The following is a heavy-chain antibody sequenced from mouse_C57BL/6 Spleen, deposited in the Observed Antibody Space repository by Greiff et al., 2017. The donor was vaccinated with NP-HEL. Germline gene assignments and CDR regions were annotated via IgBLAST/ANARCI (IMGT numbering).Heavy chain of an antibody. J-gene: IGHJ3*01. D-gene: IGHD2-4*01. Sequence: VQLQQPGAELVKPGASVKMSCKASGYTFTSYWITWVKQRPGQGLEWIGDIYPGSGSTNYNEKFKSKATLTADTSSSTAYMQLGSLTSEDSAVYYYARYCCDYGRFADWGKGTLVTVSA. CDR1: GYTFTSYW. CDR2: IYPGSGST. V-gene: IGHV1-55*01. CDR3: ARYCCDYGRFAD.